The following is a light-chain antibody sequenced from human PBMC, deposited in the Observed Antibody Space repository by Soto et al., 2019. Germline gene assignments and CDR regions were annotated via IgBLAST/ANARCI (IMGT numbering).Light chain of an antibody. Sequence: DIVLTQSPPTLSLSPGERATLSCRASQTVVGFLAWYQQKPGQAPRLLIYDASNRAAAIPARFSGSGSGTDYTLTISSLEPEDFAIYYCQQRASWPWTFGQGTKVEIK. V-gene: IGKV3-11*01. CDR1: QTVVGF. CDR2: DAS. CDR3: QQRASWPWT. J-gene: IGKJ1*01.